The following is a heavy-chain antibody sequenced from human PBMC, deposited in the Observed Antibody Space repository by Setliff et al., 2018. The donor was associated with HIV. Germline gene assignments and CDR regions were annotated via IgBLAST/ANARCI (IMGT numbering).Heavy chain of an antibody. D-gene: IGHD4-17*01. CDR1: GYTLTELS. V-gene: IGHV1-24*01. Sequence: GASVKVSCKVSGYTLTELSIHWVRQAPGKGLEWMGGFVPEHSETIYAQTFQGRVTMTEDTSTDTAFMELSGLTSEDTAVYYCATRGDLLGRRASTVTVYYYYLDVWGNGTTVTVSS. CDR3: ATRGDLLGRRASTVTVYYYYLDV. CDR2: FVPEHSET. J-gene: IGHJ6*03.